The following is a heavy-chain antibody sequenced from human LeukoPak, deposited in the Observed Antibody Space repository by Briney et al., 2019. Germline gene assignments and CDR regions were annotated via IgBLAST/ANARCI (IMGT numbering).Heavy chain of an antibody. Sequence: SVKVSCKASGGTFSSYAISWVRQAPGQGLEWMGRIIPILGIANYAQKFQGRVTITADKSTSTAYMELSSLGSEDTAVYYCAESLNTAMVYYFDYWGQGTLVTVSS. V-gene: IGHV1-69*04. CDR3: AESLNTAMVYYFDY. D-gene: IGHD5-18*01. CDR2: IIPILGIA. J-gene: IGHJ4*02. CDR1: GGTFSSYA.